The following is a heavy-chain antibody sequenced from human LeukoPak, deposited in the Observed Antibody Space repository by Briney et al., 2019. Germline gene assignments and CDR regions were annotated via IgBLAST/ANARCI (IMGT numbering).Heavy chain of an antibody. CDR3: AKAHSSGWYNFDY. Sequence: PGGSLRLSCAVSGFTFSSYGIPWVRQAPGKGLEWVAVISYDGGSEYYADSVKGRFTISRDNSKNTLYLQMNSLRAEDTAVYYCAKAHSSGWYNFDYWGQGTLVTVSS. CDR1: GFTFSSYG. D-gene: IGHD6-19*01. J-gene: IGHJ4*02. V-gene: IGHV3-30*18. CDR2: ISYDGGSE.